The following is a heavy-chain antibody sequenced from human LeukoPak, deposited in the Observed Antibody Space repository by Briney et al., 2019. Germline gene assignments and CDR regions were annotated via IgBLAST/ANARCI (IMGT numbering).Heavy chain of an antibody. CDR3: ARGYNWFDP. V-gene: IGHV3-7*05. CDR2: VNQDGGET. J-gene: IGHJ5*02. Sequence: GGSLRLSCAASGFTFSTYWMSWVRQAPGKGLEWVATVNQDGGETYYADSVKGRFTISRDSAKNSLYLQIKSLRAEDTAVYYCARGYNWFDPWGQGTLLTVSS. CDR1: GFTFSTYW.